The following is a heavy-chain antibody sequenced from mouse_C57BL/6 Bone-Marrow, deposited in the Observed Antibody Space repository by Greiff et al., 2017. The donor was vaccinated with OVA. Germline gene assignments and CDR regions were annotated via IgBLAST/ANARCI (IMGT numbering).Heavy chain of an antibody. Sequence: EVKVEESGPGLVKPSQSLSLTCSVTGYSITSGYYWNWIRQFPGNKLEWMGYISYDGSNNYNPSLKNRISITRDTSKNRLFLKLNSVTTEDTATYSCARRLSQGYFDDGGTGTTVTVSA. J-gene: IGHJ1*03. D-gene: IGHD3-2*02. CDR2: ISYDGSN. CDR3: ARRLSQGYFDD. CDR1: GYSITSGYY. V-gene: IGHV3-6*01.